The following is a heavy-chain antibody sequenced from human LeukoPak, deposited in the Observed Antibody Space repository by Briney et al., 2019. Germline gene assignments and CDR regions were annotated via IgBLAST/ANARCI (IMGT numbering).Heavy chain of an antibody. CDR1: GXTVSSNY. CDR2: IYSGGST. Sequence: GGSLRLSCAASGXTVSSNYMNWVRQAPGKGLEWVAVIYSGGSTYYADSVKARFTLSRDNSKNTLYLQMISLRAEDTAVYYCARYGRGAQAFDIWGQGTMVTVSS. CDR3: ARYGRGAQAFDI. D-gene: IGHD3-10*01. J-gene: IGHJ3*02. V-gene: IGHV3-66*01.